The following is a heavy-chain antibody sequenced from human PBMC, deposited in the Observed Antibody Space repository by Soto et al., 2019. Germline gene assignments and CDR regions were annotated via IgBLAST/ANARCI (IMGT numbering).Heavy chain of an antibody. CDR3: ARDDWGPAHI. V-gene: IGHV3-7*04. Sequence: EMHLVESGGDLVQPGGSLKLSCAASGFTFSNSWMSWVRQAPGKGLEWVANIKEDASEIHYVDSVKGRFTISRDNAKNCWHLQMSSLRVEDTGVYYCARDDWGPAHIRGQGTPVTVSS. CDR1: GFTFSNSW. J-gene: IGHJ4*02. D-gene: IGHD2-2*01. CDR2: IKEDASEI.